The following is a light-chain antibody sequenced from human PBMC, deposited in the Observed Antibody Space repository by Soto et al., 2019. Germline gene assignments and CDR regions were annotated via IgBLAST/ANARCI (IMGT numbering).Light chain of an antibody. CDR3: SSYTSSSIDYV. V-gene: IGLV2-14*01. CDR2: EVS. Sequence: QSALTQPASVSGSPGQSITISCTGTSSDVGGYNYVSWYQQHPGKAPKLMIYEVSNRPSGVSNRFSGSKSGNTASLTISGLQAPDEADYYCSSYTSSSIDYVFGTGTKLTVL. J-gene: IGLJ1*01. CDR1: SSDVGGYNY.